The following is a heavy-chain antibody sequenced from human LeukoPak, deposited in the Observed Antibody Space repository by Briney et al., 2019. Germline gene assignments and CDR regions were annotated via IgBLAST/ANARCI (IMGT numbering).Heavy chain of an antibody. V-gene: IGHV3-21*01. CDR2: ISSSSSYI. J-gene: IGHJ4*02. CDR1: GFTFSSYS. Sequence: LGGSLRLSCAASGFTFSSYSMHWVRQAPGKGLEWVSSISSSSSYIYYADSVKGRFAISRDNAKNSLYLQMNSLRAEDTAVYYCARDPKIHAIDYWGQGTLVTVSS. CDR3: ARDPKIHAIDY.